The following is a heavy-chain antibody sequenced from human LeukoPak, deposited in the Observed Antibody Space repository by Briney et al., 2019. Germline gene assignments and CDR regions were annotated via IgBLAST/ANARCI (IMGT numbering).Heavy chain of an antibody. J-gene: IGHJ5*02. CDR1: GYTFTSYY. V-gene: IGHV1-46*01. Sequence: ASVKVSCKASGYTFTSYYMHWVRQAPGQGLEWMGIINPRGGSTSYAQKFQGRVTMTRDTSTSTVYMELSRLRSDDTAVYYCARARGVDGYKTWGQGTLVTVSS. CDR3: ARARGVDGYKT. D-gene: IGHD5-24*01. CDR2: INPRGGST.